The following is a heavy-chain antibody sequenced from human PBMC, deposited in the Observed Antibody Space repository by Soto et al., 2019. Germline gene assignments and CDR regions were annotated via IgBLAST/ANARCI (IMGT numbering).Heavy chain of an antibody. CDR1: GFTFATAW. J-gene: IGHJ4*01. D-gene: IGHD2-15*01. V-gene: IGHV3-15*05. CDR2: SKRKTEGGTI. CDR3: TTLPDCSAGICYSGTFDQ. Sequence: EVRLVESGGRSVKPGESLTLSCAASGFTFATAWMSWVRQAPGKGLEGIGRSKRKTEGGTIDYAAAVKGRFTISRDDSQDTMHLQMNSLRTEDTAVYYCTTLPDCSAGICYSGTFDQWGQGTLVTVSA.